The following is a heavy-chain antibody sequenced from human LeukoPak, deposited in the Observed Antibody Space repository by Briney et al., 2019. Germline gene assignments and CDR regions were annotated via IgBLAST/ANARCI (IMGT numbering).Heavy chain of an antibody. CDR2: ISGSGGST. J-gene: IGHJ4*02. CDR3: ARDTALFSGPFYSLDY. V-gene: IGHV3-23*01. Sequence: PGGSLRLSCAASGITFSSHAMSWVRQAPGKGLEWVSVISGSGGSTYYADSVKGRFTISRDNSKNTLHLQMTSLRAEDSGVYYCARDTALFSGPFYSLDYWGRGTLVTVST. D-gene: IGHD2-15*01. CDR1: GITFSSHA.